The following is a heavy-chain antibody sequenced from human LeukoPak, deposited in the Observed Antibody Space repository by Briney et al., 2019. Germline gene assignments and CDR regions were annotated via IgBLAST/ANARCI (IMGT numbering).Heavy chain of an antibody. CDR2: ISGSGGST. CDR1: GFTFSSYA. CDR3: AKSFVAAAGTDNFDY. J-gene: IGHJ4*02. V-gene: IGHV3-23*01. Sequence: GRSLRLSCAPSGFTFSSYAMSWVRQAPGKGLEWVSAISGSGGSTYYADSVKGRFTISRDNSKNTLYLQMNSLRAEDTAVYYCAKSFVAAAGTDNFDYWGQGTLVTVSS. D-gene: IGHD6-13*01.